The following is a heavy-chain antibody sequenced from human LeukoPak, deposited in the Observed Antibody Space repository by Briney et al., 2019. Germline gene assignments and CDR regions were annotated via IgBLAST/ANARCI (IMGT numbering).Heavy chain of an antibody. CDR3: AARIAAAGTRANY. CDR1: GGSFSGYY. Sequence: SETLSLTCAVYGGSFSGYYWSWIRQPPGKGLEWIGEINHSGSTNYNPSLKSRVTISVDTSKNQFSLKLSSVTAADTAVYYCAARIAAAGTRANYWGQGTLVTVSS. CDR2: INHSGST. D-gene: IGHD6-13*01. J-gene: IGHJ4*02. V-gene: IGHV4-34*01.